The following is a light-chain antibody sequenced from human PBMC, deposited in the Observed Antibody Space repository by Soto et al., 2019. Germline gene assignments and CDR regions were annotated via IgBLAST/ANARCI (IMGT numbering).Light chain of an antibody. J-gene: IGKJ4*01. V-gene: IGKV3-15*01. CDR3: QQYGDWPLT. Sequence: EIVMTQSPATLSVSPGERATLSCRASQSVSSNLAWYQQKPGQTPKLLIYVASTRATGIPARFSGSGSGTEFTLTISSLQSEDFAVYYCQQYGDWPLTFGGGAKVEIE. CDR2: VAS. CDR1: QSVSSN.